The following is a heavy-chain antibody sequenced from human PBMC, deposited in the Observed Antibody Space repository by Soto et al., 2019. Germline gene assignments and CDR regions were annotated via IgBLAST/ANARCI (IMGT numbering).Heavy chain of an antibody. CDR1: GFTFSSYG. CDR3: AKLYDFWSGYYTPEGY. V-gene: IGHV3-30*18. D-gene: IGHD3-3*01. Sequence: PGGSLRLSCAASGFTFSSYGMHWVRQAPGKGLEWVAVISYDGSNKYYADSVKGRFTISRDNSKNTLYLQMNSLRAEDTAVYYCAKLYDFWSGYYTPEGYWGQGTLVTVSS. J-gene: IGHJ4*02. CDR2: ISYDGSNK.